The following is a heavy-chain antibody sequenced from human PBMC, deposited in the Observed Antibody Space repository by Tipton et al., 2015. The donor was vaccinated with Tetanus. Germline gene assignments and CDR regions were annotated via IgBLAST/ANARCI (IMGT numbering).Heavy chain of an antibody. CDR3: AGVTVRRTELYFDH. CDR1: GDSVSGYY. D-gene: IGHD2/OR15-2a*01. CDR2: VYYTGST. Sequence: TLSLTCTVSGDSVSGYYWSWIRQPPGKGLEWIGYVYYTGSTNHNPSLKSRVTISMDRSKNQISLQLTSVTAADTAVYFCAGVTVRRTELYFDHWGQGTLVPVSS. V-gene: IGHV4-59*02. J-gene: IGHJ4*02.